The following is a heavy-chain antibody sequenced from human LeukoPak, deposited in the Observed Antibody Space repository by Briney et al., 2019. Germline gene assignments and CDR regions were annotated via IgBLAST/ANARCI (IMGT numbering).Heavy chain of an antibody. D-gene: IGHD5-24*01. CDR1: GFTFDDYA. Sequence: GGSLRLSCAASGFTFDDYAMHWVRQAPGKGLEWVSGISWNSGSIGYADSVKGRFTIPRDNAKNSLYLQMNSLRAEDTALYYCAREGRRWLQAVFDYWGQGTLVTVSS. CDR3: AREGRRWLQAVFDY. CDR2: ISWNSGSI. J-gene: IGHJ4*02. V-gene: IGHV3-9*01.